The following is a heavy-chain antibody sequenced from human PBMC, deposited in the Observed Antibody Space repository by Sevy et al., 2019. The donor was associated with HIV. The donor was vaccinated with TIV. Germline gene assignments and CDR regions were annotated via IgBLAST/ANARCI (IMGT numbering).Heavy chain of an antibody. CDR2: LKSDVYGGTV. Sequence: GGSLRFSCTASGFTFGDYCMSWVRQAPGKGLEWVAFLKSDVYGGTVDHAASVRGRFVISRGDSKTIAYLQMNDLKTEDTGVYYCTRWKAAQSIFDYWGQGALVTVSS. CDR1: GFTFGDYC. J-gene: IGHJ4*02. D-gene: IGHD6-13*01. CDR3: TRWKAAQSIFDY. V-gene: IGHV3-49*04.